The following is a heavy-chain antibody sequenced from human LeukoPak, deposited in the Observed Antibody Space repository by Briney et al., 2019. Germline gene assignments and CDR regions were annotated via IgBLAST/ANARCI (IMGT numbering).Heavy chain of an antibody. D-gene: IGHD3-3*01. CDR3: ARGGGYDFWSGSLDY. V-gene: IGHV3-48*01. CDR2: ISSSSSTI. CDR1: GFTFSSYS. J-gene: IGHJ4*02. Sequence: PGGSLRLSCAASGFTFSSYSMNWVRQAPGKGLEWVSYISSSSSTIYYADSVKGRFTISRDNAKNSLYLQMNSLRAEDTAVYYCARGGGYDFWSGSLDYWGQGTLVTVSS.